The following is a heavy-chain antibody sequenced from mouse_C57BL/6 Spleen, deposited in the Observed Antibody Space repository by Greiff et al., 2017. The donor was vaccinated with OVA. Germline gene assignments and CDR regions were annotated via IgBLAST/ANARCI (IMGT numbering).Heavy chain of an antibody. CDR1: GYAFSSSW. J-gene: IGHJ4*01. CDR2: IYPGDGDT. D-gene: IGHD1-2*01. V-gene: IGHV1-82*01. CDR3: ATLRRRAMDY. Sequence: QVQLQQSGPELVKPGASVKISCKASGYAFSSSWMNWVKQRPGKGLKWIGRIYPGDGDTNYNGKFKGKATLTADKSSSTAYMQLSSLTSEDSAVYFCATLRRRAMDYWGQGTSVTVSS.